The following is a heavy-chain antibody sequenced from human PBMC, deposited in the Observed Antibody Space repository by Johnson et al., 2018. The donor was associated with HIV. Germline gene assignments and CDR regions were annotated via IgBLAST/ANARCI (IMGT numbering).Heavy chain of an antibody. Sequence: MLLVESGGGVVQPGRSLRLSCAASGFTFSNAWMSWVRQAPGKGLEWVGRIKSKTDGGTTDYAAPVKGRFTISRDDSKNTLYLQMNSLKTEDTAVYYCTTISQWRVPGTFDIWGQGTMVTVSS. D-gene: IGHD6-19*01. CDR3: TTISQWRVPGTFDI. J-gene: IGHJ3*02. CDR2: IKSKTDGGTT. CDR1: GFTFSNAW. V-gene: IGHV3-15*01.